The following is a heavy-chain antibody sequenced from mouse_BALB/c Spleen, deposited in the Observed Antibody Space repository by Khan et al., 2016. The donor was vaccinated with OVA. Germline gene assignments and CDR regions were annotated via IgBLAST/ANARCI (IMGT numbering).Heavy chain of an antibody. CDR2: INPTTVYN. V-gene: IGHV1-7*01. Sequence: QMQLEESGAELAKPGASVKMSCKASGYTFTSYWINWVKQRPGQGLEWIGYINPTTVYNDYNQKFKDKATLTADKSSSTAYMQLSNMTSEESAVDSCARRSLRWDFDYWGQGTTLTVSS. D-gene: IGHD1-1*01. J-gene: IGHJ2*01. CDR1: GYTFTSYW. CDR3: ARRSLRWDFDY.